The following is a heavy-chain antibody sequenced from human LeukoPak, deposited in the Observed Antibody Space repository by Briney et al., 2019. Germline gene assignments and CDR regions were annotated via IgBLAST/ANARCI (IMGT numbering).Heavy chain of an antibody. J-gene: IGHJ3*02. CDR1: GYTFTSYY. CDR3: ASRSPSPSLVGYCSGGSCNSRPWDAFDI. CDR2: INPSGGST. V-gene: IGHV1-46*01. D-gene: IGHD2-15*01. Sequence: ASVKVSCKASGYTFTSYYMHWVRQAPGQGLEWMGIINPSGGSTSYAQQFQGRVTMTRDTSTSTVYMELSSLRSEDTAVYYCASRSPSPSLVGYCSGGSCNSRPWDAFDIWGQGTMVTVSS.